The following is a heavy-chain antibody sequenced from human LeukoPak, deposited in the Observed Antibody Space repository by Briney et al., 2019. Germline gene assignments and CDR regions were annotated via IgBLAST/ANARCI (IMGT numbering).Heavy chain of an antibody. Sequence: ASVKVSCKASGYTFTSYGISWVRQAPGQGLEWMGWISAYNGNTNYAQKLQGRVTMTTDTSTSTAYMELRSLGSDDTAVYYCARDALWFGESSYMDVWGKGTTVTVSS. V-gene: IGHV1-18*01. CDR3: ARDALWFGESSYMDV. CDR2: ISAYNGNT. CDR1: GYTFTSYG. D-gene: IGHD3-10*01. J-gene: IGHJ6*03.